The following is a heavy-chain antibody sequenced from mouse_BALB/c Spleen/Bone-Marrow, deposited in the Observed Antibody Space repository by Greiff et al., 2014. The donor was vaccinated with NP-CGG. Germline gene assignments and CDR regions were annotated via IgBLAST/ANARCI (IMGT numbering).Heavy chain of an antibody. J-gene: IGHJ2*01. V-gene: IGHV1-18*01. Sequence: EVQLQQSGPELVKPGASMKISCKASGYSFTGHTMNWVKQSHGKNLEWIGLINPYNGVTNYSQNFKGKATLTVDKSSSTAYMEVLSLTSEDSAVYYCARRGYRYDRDYFDYWGQGTTLTVSS. CDR2: INPYNGVT. CDR1: GYSFTGHT. D-gene: IGHD2-14*01. CDR3: ARRGYRYDRDYFDY.